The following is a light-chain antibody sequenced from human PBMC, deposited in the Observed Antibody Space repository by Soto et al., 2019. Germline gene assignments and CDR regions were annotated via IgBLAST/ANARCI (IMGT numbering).Light chain of an antibody. J-gene: IGKJ4*01. CDR3: QQGSNWPPVS. Sequence: ETILTQSPVTLSVSAGERSTLSCMASQSVGSNLAWYQQKPGQAPRLLVYGASTRATGVPPRFSGSGSGTEFTLTISSLQSEDFAIYYCQQGSNWPPVSFAGGTKVDIK. CDR1: QSVGSN. CDR2: GAS. V-gene: IGKV3-15*01.